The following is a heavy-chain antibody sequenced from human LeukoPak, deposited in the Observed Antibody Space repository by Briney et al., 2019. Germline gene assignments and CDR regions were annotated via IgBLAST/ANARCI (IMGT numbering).Heavy chain of an antibody. J-gene: IGHJ4*02. CDR3: VRGEYDSLFDY. Sequence: GGSLRLSCAASGFTFSAYSMNWVRQAPGKGLEWVSYISGSSRPISYSDSVKGRFTISRDDAKNSLFLQMNSLRAEDTAVYCCVRGEYDSLFDYWGQGTLVTVSS. CDR2: ISGSSRPI. V-gene: IGHV3-48*04. D-gene: IGHD3-22*01. CDR1: GFTFSAYS.